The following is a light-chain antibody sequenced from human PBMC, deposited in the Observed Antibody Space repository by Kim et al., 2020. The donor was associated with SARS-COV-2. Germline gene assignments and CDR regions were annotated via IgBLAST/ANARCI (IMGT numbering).Light chain of an antibody. CDR1: SSDVG. CDR3: SSYTSSTSLV. J-gene: IGLJ3*02. Sequence: QSALTQPASVSGSPGQSITISCTGTSSDVGGKAPKLMIYDVSKWPSGVSNRFSGSKSGNTASLTISGLQAEDEGVYYCSSYTSSTSLVFGGGTQLTVL. CDR2: DVS. V-gene: IGLV2-14*03.